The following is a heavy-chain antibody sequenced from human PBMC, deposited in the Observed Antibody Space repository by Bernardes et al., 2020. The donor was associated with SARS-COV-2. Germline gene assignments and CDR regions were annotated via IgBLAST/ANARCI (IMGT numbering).Heavy chain of an antibody. CDR2: ISWNSCSI. Sequence: GGSLSLSCAASGFTFDDFSMHWVRHSPGKGLEWVSGISWNSCSIGYAASVKGRFTIPRDNAKNSLYLQMNSLRPDDTALYYCAKDYETGELGIAVEGYCGHWGQGTLVTVSS. CDR3: AKDYETGELGIAVEGYCGH. D-gene: IGHD6-19*01. J-gene: IGHJ4*02. V-gene: IGHV3-9*01. CDR1: GFTFDDFS.